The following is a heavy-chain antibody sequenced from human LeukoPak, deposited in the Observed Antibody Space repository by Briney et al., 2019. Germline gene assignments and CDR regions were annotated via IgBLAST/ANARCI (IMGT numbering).Heavy chain of an antibody. CDR3: ARDFWGPSHRTVKDY. J-gene: IGHJ4*02. CDR2: ISAYNGNT. Sequence: GASVEVSCKASGYTFTSYGISWVRQAPGQGVEWMGWISAYNGNTNYAQKLQGRVTMTTDTSTSTAYMELRSLRSDDTAVYYCARDFWGPSHRTVKDYWGQGTLVTVSS. D-gene: IGHD7-27*01. CDR1: GYTFTSYG. V-gene: IGHV1-18*01.